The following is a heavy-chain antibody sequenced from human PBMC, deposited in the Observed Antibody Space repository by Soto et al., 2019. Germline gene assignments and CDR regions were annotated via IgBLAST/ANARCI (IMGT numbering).Heavy chain of an antibody. CDR1: VYTFTDYG. J-gene: IGHJ4*02. V-gene: IGHV1-18*01. CDR3: ARDDGHRTFDY. CDR2: INAYNGNT. Sequence: ASVKVSCKTSVYTFTDYGISWVRQAPGQGLEWMGWINAYNGNTNFAQTLQGRVTMTTDTSTSTAYMELRSLRSDDTAVYYCARDDGHRTFDYWGQGTVVTVSS.